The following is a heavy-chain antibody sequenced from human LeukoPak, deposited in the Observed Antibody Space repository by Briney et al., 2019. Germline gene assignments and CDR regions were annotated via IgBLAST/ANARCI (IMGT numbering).Heavy chain of an antibody. CDR1: GFIFSHYG. V-gene: IGHV3-30*18. CDR2: ISYDRSKK. J-gene: IGHJ4*02. D-gene: IGHD3-3*01. CDR3: VKEGRDPTFGVLVPFDY. Sequence: PGGSLRLSCEASGFIFSHYGMHWVRQAPGKGLEWVAVISYDRSKKYYADSVEGRFTISRDNSKNTVYLQMNSLRAEDTAVYYCVKEGRDPTFGVLVPFDYWGQGALVIVSS.